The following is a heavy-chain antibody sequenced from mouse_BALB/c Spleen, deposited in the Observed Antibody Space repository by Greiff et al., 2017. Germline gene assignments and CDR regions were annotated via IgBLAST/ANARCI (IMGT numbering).Heavy chain of an antibody. CDR1: GFNIKDTY. Sequence: VQLQQSGAELVKPGASVKLSCTASGFNIKDTYMHWVKQRPEQGLEWIGRIDPANGNSKYDPKFQGKATITADTSSNTAYLQLSSLTSEDTAVYYCAHFITTVEAMDYWGQGTSVTVSS. D-gene: IGHD1-1*01. CDR3: AHFITTVEAMDY. CDR2: IDPANGNS. J-gene: IGHJ4*01. V-gene: IGHV14-3*02.